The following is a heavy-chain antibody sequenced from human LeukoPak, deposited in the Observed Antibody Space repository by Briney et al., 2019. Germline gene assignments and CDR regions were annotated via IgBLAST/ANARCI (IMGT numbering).Heavy chain of an antibody. V-gene: IGHV4-39*01. CDR2: IYYSGNT. CDR1: GVSISSSNSY. Sequence: SETLSLTCTVSGVSISSSNSYWGWIRQPPGKGLEWIGSIYYSGNTYYNASLKGQVSISIDTSKNQFSLKLTSVTAADTAVYYCARQTGSGLFILPGGQGTLVTVSS. D-gene: IGHD3/OR15-3a*01. J-gene: IGHJ4*02. CDR3: ARQTGSGLFILP.